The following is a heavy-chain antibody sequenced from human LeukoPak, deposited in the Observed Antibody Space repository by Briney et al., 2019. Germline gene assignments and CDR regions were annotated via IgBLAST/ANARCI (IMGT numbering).Heavy chain of an antibody. D-gene: IGHD3-22*01. J-gene: IGHJ6*02. CDR3: AKYYYDSMNYYYYGMDV. V-gene: IGHV4-59*01. CDR1: GGSISSYY. CDR2: IYYSGSS. Sequence: SETLSLTCTVSGGSISSYYWSWIRQPPGKGLEWIGYIYYSGSSNYNPSLKSRATISVDTSKNQFSLKLSSVTAADTAVYYCAKYYYDSMNYYYYGMDVWGQGTTVTVSS.